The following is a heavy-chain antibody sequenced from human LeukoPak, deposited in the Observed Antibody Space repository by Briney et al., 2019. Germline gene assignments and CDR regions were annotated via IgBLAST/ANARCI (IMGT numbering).Heavy chain of an antibody. CDR3: ARDIMGTYYDFWSGPYYYGMDV. Sequence: ASVKVSCKASGYTFTSYGISWVRQAPGQGLEWMGWISAYNGNTNYAQKLQGRVTMTTDTSTSTAYMELRSLRSDDTAVYYCARDIMGTYYDFWSGPYYYGMDVWGQGTTVTVSS. D-gene: IGHD3-3*01. V-gene: IGHV1-18*01. J-gene: IGHJ6*02. CDR1: GYTFTSYG. CDR2: ISAYNGNT.